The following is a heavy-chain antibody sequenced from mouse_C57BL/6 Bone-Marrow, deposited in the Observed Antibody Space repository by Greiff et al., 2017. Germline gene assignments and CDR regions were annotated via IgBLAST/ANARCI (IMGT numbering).Heavy chain of an antibody. V-gene: IGHV1-19*01. CDR3: AGYYYGSSYFDY. D-gene: IGHD1-1*01. Sequence: EVKLVESGPVLVKPGASVKMSCKASGYTFTDYYMNWVKQSHGKSLEWIGVINPYNGGTSYNQKFKGKATLTVDKSSSTAYMELNSLTSEDSAVYYCAGYYYGSSYFDYWGQGTTLTVSS. J-gene: IGHJ2*01. CDR2: INPYNGGT. CDR1: GYTFTDYY.